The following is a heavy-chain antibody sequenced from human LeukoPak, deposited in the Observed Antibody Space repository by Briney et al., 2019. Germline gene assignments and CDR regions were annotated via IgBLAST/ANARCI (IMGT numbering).Heavy chain of an antibody. V-gene: IGHV3-21*01. J-gene: IGHJ4*02. CDR2: ISSSSSYI. CDR1: GGTFSSYS. D-gene: IGHD3-3*01. Sequence: GASVKVSCKASGGTFSSYSMNWVRQAPGKGLEWVSSISSSSSYIYYADSVKGRFTISRDNAKNSLYLQMNSLRAEDTAVYYCARAPETYYDFWSGPVIGALDYWGQGTLVTVSS. CDR3: ARAPETYYDFWSGPVIGALDY.